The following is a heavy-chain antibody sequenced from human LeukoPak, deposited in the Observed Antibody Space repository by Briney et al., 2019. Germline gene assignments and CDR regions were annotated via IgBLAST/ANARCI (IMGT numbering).Heavy chain of an antibody. CDR2: IYSGGRT. V-gene: IGHV3-53*04. Sequence: GGSLRLSCTASGFTLSSNSMSWVRQAPGKGLEWGSVIYSGGRTYYADSVKGRFTISRHNSNNTLYLQMYSLRAEDTAVYYCARAVNNYFDYWGLGTLVTVSS. CDR3: ARAVNNYFDY. CDR1: GFTLSSNS. J-gene: IGHJ4*02. D-gene: IGHD1/OR15-1a*01.